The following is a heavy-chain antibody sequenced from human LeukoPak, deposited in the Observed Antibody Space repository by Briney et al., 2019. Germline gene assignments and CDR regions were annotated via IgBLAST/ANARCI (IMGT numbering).Heavy chain of an antibody. V-gene: IGHV3-33*06. CDR3: AKDSGYNQYRYSDY. J-gene: IGHJ4*02. Sequence: GGSLRLSCAASGFTFSSYGMHWVRQAPGKGLEWVAVIWYDGSNKYYVDSVKGRFTISRDNSKNTLYLQMNSLRAEDTAVYYCAKDSGYNQYRYSDYWGQGTLVTVSS. CDR2: IWYDGSNK. CDR1: GFTFSSYG. D-gene: IGHD5-12*01.